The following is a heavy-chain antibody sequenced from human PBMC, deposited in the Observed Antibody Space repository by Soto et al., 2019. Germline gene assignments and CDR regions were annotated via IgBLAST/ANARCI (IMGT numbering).Heavy chain of an antibody. CDR2: IHHSGST. J-gene: IGHJ6*02. CDR3: ARGAHYYDSSGYYGSYGMDV. CDR1: GGSISSTNW. Sequence: SETLSLTCAVSGGSISSTNWWSWVRQPPGKGLEWIGEIHHSGSTNYTPSLKSRVTMSVDKSKNQFSLKLSSMTASATAVYYCARGAHYYDSSGYYGSYGMDVWGQGTTVTVSS. V-gene: IGHV4-4*02. D-gene: IGHD3-22*01.